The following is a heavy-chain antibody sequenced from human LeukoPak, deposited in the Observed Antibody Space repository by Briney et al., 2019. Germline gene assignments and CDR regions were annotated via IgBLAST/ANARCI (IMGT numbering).Heavy chain of an antibody. Sequence: KRGESLKISCKASGYSFTIYWIGWVRQMPAKGMAWMGIIYHGDSDNRYRPSFQGQATISADKSISTAYLQWSSLKASDTAMYYCASSTYGDYYMDVWGKGTTVTVSS. CDR3: ASSTYGDYYMDV. V-gene: IGHV5-51*01. J-gene: IGHJ6*03. CDR1: GYSFTIYW. D-gene: IGHD4-17*01. CDR2: IYHGDSDN.